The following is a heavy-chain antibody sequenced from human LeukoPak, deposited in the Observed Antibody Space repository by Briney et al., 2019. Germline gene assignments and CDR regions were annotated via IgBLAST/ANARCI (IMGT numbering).Heavy chain of an antibody. CDR3: ARGGPGSWSGYYVNWFDP. CDR1: GYTFTSYY. Sequence: ASVKVSRKASGYTFTSYYMHWVRQAPGQGLEWMGIINLSGGSTSYAQKFQGRVTMTRDTSTSTVYMELSSLRSEDTAVYYCARGGPGSWSGYYVNWFDPWGQGTLVTVSS. CDR2: INLSGGST. J-gene: IGHJ5*02. D-gene: IGHD3-3*01. V-gene: IGHV1-46*01.